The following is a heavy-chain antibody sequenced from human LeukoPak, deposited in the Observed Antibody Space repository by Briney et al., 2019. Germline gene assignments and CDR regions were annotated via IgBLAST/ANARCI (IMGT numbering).Heavy chain of an antibody. CDR1: GFTFSSYS. CDR2: ISSSSSYI. V-gene: IGHV3-21*01. D-gene: IGHD6-13*01. Sequence: PGGSLRLSCAASGFTFSSYSMNWVRQAPGKGLEWVSSISSSSSYIYYADSVKGRFTISRDNAKNSLYLQMNSLRAEDTAVYYCARSRIAAARTPFDYWGQGTLVTVSS. CDR3: ARSRIAAARTPFDY. J-gene: IGHJ4*02.